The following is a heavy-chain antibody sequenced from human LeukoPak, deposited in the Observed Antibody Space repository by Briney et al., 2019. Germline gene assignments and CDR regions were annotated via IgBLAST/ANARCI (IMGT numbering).Heavy chain of an antibody. Sequence: PSQTLSLTCTVSGGSISSGSYYWSWIRQPAGKGLEWIGRIYTSGSTNYNPSLKSRVTISVDTSKNQFSLKLSSVTAADTAVYYCAREDFWSGPASYWGQGTLVTVSS. V-gene: IGHV4-61*02. D-gene: IGHD3-3*01. CDR1: GGSISSGSYY. CDR3: AREDFWSGPASY. CDR2: IYTSGST. J-gene: IGHJ4*02.